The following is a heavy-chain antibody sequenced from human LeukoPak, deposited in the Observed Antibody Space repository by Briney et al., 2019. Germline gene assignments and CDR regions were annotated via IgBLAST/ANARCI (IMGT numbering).Heavy chain of an antibody. V-gene: IGHV3-30-3*01. CDR2: ISYDGSNK. CDR3: ARPPLTGTTTMDFDY. J-gene: IGHJ4*02. CDR1: GFTFSSYA. D-gene: IGHD1-7*01. Sequence: GGSLRLSCAASGFTFSSYAMHWVRQAPGKGLEWVAVISYDGSNKYYADSVKGRFTISRDNSKNTLYLQMNSLRAEDTAVYYCARPPLTGTTTMDFDYWGQGTLVTVSS.